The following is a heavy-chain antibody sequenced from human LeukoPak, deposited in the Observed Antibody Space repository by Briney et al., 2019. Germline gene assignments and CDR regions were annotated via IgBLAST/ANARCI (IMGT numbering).Heavy chain of an antibody. CDR3: ARDRVYGGADY. D-gene: IGHD5/OR15-5a*01. CDR1: GFTFHHYA. Sequence: PGGSLRLSCAASGFTFHHYAIHWVRQAPGKGLEWVSLTSGDGITTYFADSVKGRFTISRDNSKSSLFLQMNSLRTEDTALYYCARDRVYGGADYWGQGTLVTVSS. CDR2: TSGDGITT. V-gene: IGHV3-43*02. J-gene: IGHJ4*02.